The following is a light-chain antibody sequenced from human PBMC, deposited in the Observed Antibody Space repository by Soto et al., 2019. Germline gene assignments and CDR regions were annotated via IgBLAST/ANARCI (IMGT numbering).Light chain of an antibody. Sequence: EIVLTQSPGTLSLSPGERATLSCRASQSVSSNYLAWYQQKPGQAPRLLIYGASSRATDIPDRFSGSGSGTDFTLTISRLEPEDFAVYYCQQYGSSPITFGQGIRLEIK. V-gene: IGKV3-20*01. CDR3: QQYGSSPIT. CDR1: QSVSSNY. CDR2: GAS. J-gene: IGKJ5*01.